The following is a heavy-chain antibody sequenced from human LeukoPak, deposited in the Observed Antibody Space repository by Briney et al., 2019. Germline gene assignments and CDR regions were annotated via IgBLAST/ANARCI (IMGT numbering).Heavy chain of an antibody. CDR2: IKKDGSEK. D-gene: IGHD6-13*01. J-gene: IGHJ6*03. CDR1: GFSFSDYL. Sequence: GGSLRLSCVVSGFSFSDYLMSWVRQAPGKGLEWVANIKKDGSEKYYVDSVKGRFTISRDNAKNSLYLQMNSLRAEDTAVYYCARRVGSSQWSYYMDVWGNGTTVTVSS. V-gene: IGHV3-7*01. CDR3: ARRVGSSQWSYYMDV.